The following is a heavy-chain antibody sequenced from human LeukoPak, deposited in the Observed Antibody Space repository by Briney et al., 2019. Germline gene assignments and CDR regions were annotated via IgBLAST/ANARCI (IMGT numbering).Heavy chain of an antibody. V-gene: IGHV3-23*01. CDR3: AKGHRYCSSGNCNSAVDY. J-gene: IGHJ4*02. Sequence: PGGSLRLSCSMCGFTLSHYAMSWVRQAPGKGLEWVSTIGGGGGSTDYTDSVKGRFTISRDNSKNTLYLQMNSLGAEDTAVYYCAKGHRYCSSGNCNSAVDYWGQGTLVTVSS. CDR1: GFTLSHYA. D-gene: IGHD2-15*01. CDR2: IGGGGGST.